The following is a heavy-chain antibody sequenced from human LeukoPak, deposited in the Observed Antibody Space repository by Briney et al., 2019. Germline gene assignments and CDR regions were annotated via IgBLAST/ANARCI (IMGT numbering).Heavy chain of an antibody. CDR3: AGDLSQQLAPEWYSDL. CDR2: INADNGNT. V-gene: IGHV1-3*01. D-gene: IGHD6-13*01. J-gene: IGHJ2*01. Sequence: GASVKASCKASGYIFNSCSIHWVRQAPGQRLEWMGWINADNGNTKYSQKFQGRVTITTDTSASTAYMELSSLRSEDTAMYYCAGDLSQQLAPEWYSDLWGRGTLVTVSS. CDR1: GYIFNSCS.